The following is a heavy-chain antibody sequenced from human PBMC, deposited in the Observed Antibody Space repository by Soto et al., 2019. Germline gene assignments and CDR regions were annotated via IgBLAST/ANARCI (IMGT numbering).Heavy chain of an antibody. J-gene: IGHJ4*02. Sequence: GGSLRHSCAASGFTFSSYGMHWVRQAPGKGLEWVAVISYDGSNKYYADSVKGRFTISRDNSKNTLYLQMNSLRAEDTAVYYCAKRGYYGDYVDYWGQGTLVTVSS. D-gene: IGHD4-17*01. CDR3: AKRGYYGDYVDY. V-gene: IGHV3-30*18. CDR1: GFTFSSYG. CDR2: ISYDGSNK.